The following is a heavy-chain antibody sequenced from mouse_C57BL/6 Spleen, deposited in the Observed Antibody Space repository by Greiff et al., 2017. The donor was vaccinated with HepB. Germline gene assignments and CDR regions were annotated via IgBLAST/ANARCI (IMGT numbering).Heavy chain of an antibody. CDR1: GYTFTSYG. J-gene: IGHJ2*01. Sequence: QVHVKQSGAELARPGASVKLSCKASGYTFTSYGISWVKQRTGQGLEWIGEIYPRSGNTYYNAKFKGKATLTADKSSSTAYMELRSLTSEDSAVYFCARIITTVVDPYYFDYWGQGTTLTVSS. V-gene: IGHV1-81*01. CDR3: ARIITTVVDPYYFDY. CDR2: IYPRSGNT. D-gene: IGHD1-1*01.